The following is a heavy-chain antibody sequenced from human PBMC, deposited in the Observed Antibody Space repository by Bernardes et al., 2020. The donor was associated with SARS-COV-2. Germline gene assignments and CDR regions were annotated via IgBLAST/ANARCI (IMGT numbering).Heavy chain of an antibody. Sequence: ASVKVSCKAFGYPFTGYYIHWVRQAPGQGLEWMGWINPNSGGTTYAQKFQGRVTMTRDTSINTAYMELSRLRSDDTAMFYCALPPTNYDRYAMDVWGQGTTVTVSS. J-gene: IGHJ6*02. V-gene: IGHV1-2*02. CDR3: ALPPTNYDRYAMDV. D-gene: IGHD3-22*01. CDR2: INPNSGGT. CDR1: GYPFTGYY.